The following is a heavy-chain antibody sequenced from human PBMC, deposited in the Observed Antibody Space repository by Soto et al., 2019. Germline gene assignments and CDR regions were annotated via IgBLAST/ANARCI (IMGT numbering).Heavy chain of an antibody. CDR1: GYSFTSYW. Sequence: GESLKISCNGSGYSFTSYWISWVRQMPGKGLEWMGRIDPSDSYTNYSPSFQGHVTISADKSISTACLQWSSLKASDTAMYYCARGVAASDYYYYGMDVWGQGTTVTVSS. D-gene: IGHD6-13*01. V-gene: IGHV5-10-1*01. CDR3: ARGVAASDYYYYGMDV. J-gene: IGHJ6*02. CDR2: IDPSDSYT.